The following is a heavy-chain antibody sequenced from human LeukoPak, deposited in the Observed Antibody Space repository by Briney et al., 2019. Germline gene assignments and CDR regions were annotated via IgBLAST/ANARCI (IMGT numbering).Heavy chain of an antibody. J-gene: IGHJ4*02. V-gene: IGHV3-23*01. Sequence: PGGSLRLSCAASGFTFSSYAMSWVRQAPGKGLEWVSAISGSGGSTYYADSVKGRFTISRDNAKHSLYLQMNSLTAADTALYYCARTTEGRPHFDFWGQGSLVTVSS. D-gene: IGHD1-7*01. CDR3: ARTTEGRPHFDF. CDR2: ISGSGGST. CDR1: GFTFSSYA.